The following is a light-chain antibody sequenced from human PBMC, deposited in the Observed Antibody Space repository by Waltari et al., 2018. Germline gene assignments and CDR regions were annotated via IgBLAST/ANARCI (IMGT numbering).Light chain of an antibody. Sequence: EIVMTQSPATLSVSPGERATLSCRASQSVSSNLAWYQQQPGQAPRLLIYNASTRAAAIPARFSGSGSGTEFTLTISSLQSEDFAIYYCHQYNNWPRTFGQGTKVEI. V-gene: IGKV3-15*01. CDR1: QSVSSN. CDR2: NAS. J-gene: IGKJ1*01. CDR3: HQYNNWPRT.